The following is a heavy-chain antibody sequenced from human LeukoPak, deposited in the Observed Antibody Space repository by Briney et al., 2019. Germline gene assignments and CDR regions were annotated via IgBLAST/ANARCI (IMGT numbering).Heavy chain of an antibody. CDR2: IYYSGST. CDR3: ARLTMIANDAFDI. D-gene: IGHD3-22*01. J-gene: IGHJ3*02. V-gene: IGHV4-39*07. CDR1: GGSISSNSYY. Sequence: SSETLSLTCAVSGGSISSNSYYWGWIRQPPGKGLEWIGSIYYSGSTYYNPSLKSRVTISVDTSKNQFSLKLSSVTAADTAVYYCARLTMIANDAFDIWGQGTMVTVSS.